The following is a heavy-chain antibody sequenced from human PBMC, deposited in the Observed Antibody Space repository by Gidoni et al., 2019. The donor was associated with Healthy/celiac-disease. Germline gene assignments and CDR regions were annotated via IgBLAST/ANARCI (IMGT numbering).Heavy chain of an antibody. D-gene: IGHD6-19*01. CDR3: ARDIAVAGPDIWWYFDL. V-gene: IGHV3-74*01. CDR2: INSDGSST. J-gene: IGHJ2*01. CDR1: GSPFSSHW. Sequence: EVQLVESGGGLVQPGGSLRPSCAASGSPFSSHWMHWVRQAPGKGLVWVSRINSDGSSTSYADSVKGRFTISRDNAKNTLYLQMNSLRAEDTAVYYCARDIAVAGPDIWWYFDLWGRGTLVTVSS.